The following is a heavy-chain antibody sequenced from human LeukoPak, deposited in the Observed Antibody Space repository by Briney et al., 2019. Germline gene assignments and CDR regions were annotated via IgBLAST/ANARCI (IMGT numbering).Heavy chain of an antibody. CDR1: GFTFSSYA. Sequence: PGGSLRLSCAASGFTFSSYAMSWVRQAPGKGLEWVSAISGSGGSTYYADSVKGRFPISRDNSKNTLYLQMNSLRAEDTAVYYCAKYGDIAVAGILFDYWGQGTLVTVSS. D-gene: IGHD6-19*01. J-gene: IGHJ4*02. CDR2: ISGSGGST. CDR3: AKYGDIAVAGILFDY. V-gene: IGHV3-23*01.